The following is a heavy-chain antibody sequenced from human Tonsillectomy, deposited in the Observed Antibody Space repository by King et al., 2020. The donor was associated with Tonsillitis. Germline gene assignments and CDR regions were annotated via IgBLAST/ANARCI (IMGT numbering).Heavy chain of an antibody. CDR1: GFTFCSYA. D-gene: IGHD3-3*01. V-gene: IGHV3-23*04. CDR3: AKVRGDFWSGYQYFDY. J-gene: IGHJ4*02. Sequence: VQLVESGGGLVQPGGSLRLSCAASGFTFCSYAMSWVRQAPGKGLEGVSGIRGRGGSTYYTDSVMGRFTISRDNSKNTLSLQMNSLRAEDTAVYYCAKVRGDFWSGYQYFDYWGQGTLVTVSS. CDR2: IRGRGGST.